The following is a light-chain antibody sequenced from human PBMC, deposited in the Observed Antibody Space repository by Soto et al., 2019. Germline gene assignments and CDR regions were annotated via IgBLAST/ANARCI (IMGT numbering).Light chain of an antibody. Sequence: DIVMTQSPDSLAVSLGERATINCRSSQSVLYRSNNKNYLAWYQQKPRQPPKLLIYWASTRESGVPDRFSGSGYGADFTLTISSLQAEDVAVYYCQQYYSTPLTFGGGTKVELK. J-gene: IGKJ4*01. CDR1: QSVLYRSNNKNY. CDR2: WAS. CDR3: QQYYSTPLT. V-gene: IGKV4-1*01.